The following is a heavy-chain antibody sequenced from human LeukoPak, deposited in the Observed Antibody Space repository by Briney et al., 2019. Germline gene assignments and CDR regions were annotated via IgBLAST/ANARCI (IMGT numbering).Heavy chain of an antibody. CDR1: GGSISSSNW. Sequence: PSETLSLTCAVSGGSISSSNWWSWVRQPPGKGLEWIGEIYHSGSTNYNPSLKGRVTISVDKSKNQFSLKLSSVTAADTAVYYCARVPRSYSSGWYSDYWGQGTLVTVSS. D-gene: IGHD6-19*01. V-gene: IGHV4-4*02. CDR2: IYHSGST. CDR3: ARVPRSYSSGWYSDY. J-gene: IGHJ4*02.